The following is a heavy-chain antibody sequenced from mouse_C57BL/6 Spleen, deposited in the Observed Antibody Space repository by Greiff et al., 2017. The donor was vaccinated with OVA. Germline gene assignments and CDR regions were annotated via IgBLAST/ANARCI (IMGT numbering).Heavy chain of an antibody. J-gene: IGHJ2*01. D-gene: IGHD3-1*01. CDR3: ARDRATKGYFDY. CDR2: INYDGSST. Sequence: DVQLVESEGGLVQPGSSMKLSCTASGFTFSDYYMAWVRQVPEKGLEWVANINYDGSSTYYLDSLKSRFIISRDNAKNILYLQMSSLKSEDTATYYCARDRATKGYFDYWGQGTTLTVSS. V-gene: IGHV5-16*01. CDR1: GFTFSDYY.